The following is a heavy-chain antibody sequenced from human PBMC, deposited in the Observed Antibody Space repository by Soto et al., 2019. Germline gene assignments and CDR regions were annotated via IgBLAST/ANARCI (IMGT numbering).Heavy chain of an antibody. Sequence: PSETLSLTCTVSGGSISSGGYYWSRIRQHPGKGLEWIGYIYYSGGTYYNPSLKSRVTMSVDTSKNQFSLELGSVIAADTAVNYCTSSREASGDIVVVPTPSFDFWGRGSLVTVSS. J-gene: IGHJ4*02. CDR1: GGSISSGGYY. CDR2: IYYSGGT. D-gene: IGHD2-2*01. V-gene: IGHV4-31*03. CDR3: TSSREASGDIVVVPTPSFDF.